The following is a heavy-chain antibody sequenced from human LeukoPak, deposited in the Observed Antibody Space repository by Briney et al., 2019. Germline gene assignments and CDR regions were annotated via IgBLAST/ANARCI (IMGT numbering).Heavy chain of an antibody. CDR1: GDSINTYY. J-gene: IGHJ5*02. V-gene: IGHV4-59*01. CDR2: IYYSGST. CDR3: ARGSGIRTYYDYVWGSYRHINWFDP. Sequence: SETLSLTCTVSGDSINTYYWSWIRQPPGKGLEWIGYIYYSGSTNYNPSLKSRVTISVDTSKNQFSLKLSSVTAADTAVYYCARGSGIRTYYDYVWGSYRHINWFDPWGQGTLVTVSS. D-gene: IGHD3-16*02.